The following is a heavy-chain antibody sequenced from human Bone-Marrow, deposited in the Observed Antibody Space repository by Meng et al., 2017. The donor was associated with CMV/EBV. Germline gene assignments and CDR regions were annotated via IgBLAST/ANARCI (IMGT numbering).Heavy chain of an antibody. CDR1: GYSFTNYW. CDR3: ARLRFDKRTSHFDY. V-gene: IGHV5-51*01. D-gene: IGHD3-10*01. J-gene: IGHJ4*02. CDR2: IYPGDSET. Sequence: GESLKISCQGSGYSFTNYWIVWVRQMPEKGLECMGIIYPGDSETRYSPSFQGQVTISADQSISTAYLQWSSLKASDTAIYYCARLRFDKRTSHFDYWGQGTLVTVSS.